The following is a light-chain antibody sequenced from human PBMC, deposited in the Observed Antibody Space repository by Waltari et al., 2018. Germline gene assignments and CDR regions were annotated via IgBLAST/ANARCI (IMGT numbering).Light chain of an antibody. V-gene: IGLV1-44*01. CDR3: AAWDDSLNGPV. Sequence: QSVLTHPPSASGTPGHRVTLSCSEGSPNTGRTTVNLYQQLPGTAPKLLIYSTNQRPSGVPDRFSVSKSGTSASLAISGLRAEDEADYYCAAWDDSLNGPVFGGGTKLTVL. J-gene: IGLJ3*02. CDR2: STN. CDR1: SPNTGRTT.